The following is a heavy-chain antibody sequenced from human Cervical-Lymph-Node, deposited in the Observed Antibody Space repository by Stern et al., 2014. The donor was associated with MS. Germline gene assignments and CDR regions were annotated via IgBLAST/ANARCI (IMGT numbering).Heavy chain of an antibody. Sequence: VQLVQSGSELKKPGASVRDSCKASGYDFTNYAINWVRQATGQELEWMGWISTNTRNPTYAKDFTGRFVFSLDTSVSTSYMQINNLKPEDTGVYFCARPEFRTVWNGNQKSYVYYGLDVWGQGTGVTVS. J-gene: IGHJ6*01. D-gene: IGHD3/OR15-3a*01. CDR1: GYDFTNYA. V-gene: IGHV7-4-1*02. CDR2: ISTNTRNP. CDR3: ARPEFRTVWNGNQKSYVYYGLDV.